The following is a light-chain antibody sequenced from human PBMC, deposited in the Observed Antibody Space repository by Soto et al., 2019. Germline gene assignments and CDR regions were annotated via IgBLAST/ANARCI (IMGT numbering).Light chain of an antibody. CDR2: DTT. CDR3: LLSYNGPYV. CDR1: TGAVTNGHY. V-gene: IGLV7-46*01. Sequence: QAVVTQEPSLTVSPGETVTLTCGSSTGAVTNGHYPYWFQQKPGQAPRTLIYDTTNRHSWTPARFSGSLLGGKAALTLSGAQPEDEAEYYCLLSYNGPYVFGTGTNLTVL. J-gene: IGLJ1*01.